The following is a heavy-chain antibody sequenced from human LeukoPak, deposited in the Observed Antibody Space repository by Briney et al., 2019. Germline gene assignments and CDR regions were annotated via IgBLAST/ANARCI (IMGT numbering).Heavy chain of an antibody. Sequence: GGSLGLSCAVSGFTLSSYEMNWVRQAPGKGLEWGSYISSSGSTIYYADSVKGRFTISRDNAKSSLYLQMDTLRAEDTAVYYCAGDDEGVLCFGEPLYWGQGTLVTVSS. J-gene: IGHJ4*02. D-gene: IGHD3-10*01. CDR2: ISSSGSTI. V-gene: IGHV3-48*03. CDR3: AGDDEGVLCFGEPLY. CDR1: GFTLSSYE.